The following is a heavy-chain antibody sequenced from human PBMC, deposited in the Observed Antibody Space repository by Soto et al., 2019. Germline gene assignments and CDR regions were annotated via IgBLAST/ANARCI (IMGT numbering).Heavy chain of an antibody. CDR3: ASSMVRGVHLPLDY. Sequence: PSETLSLTCAVSGGSISSGGYSWSWIRQPPGKGLEWIGYIYHSGSTYYNPSLKSRVTISVDRSKNQFSLKLSSVTAADTAVYYCASSMVRGVHLPLDYWGQGTLVTVSS. CDR1: GGSISSGGYS. D-gene: IGHD3-10*01. V-gene: IGHV4-30-2*01. CDR2: IYHSGST. J-gene: IGHJ4*02.